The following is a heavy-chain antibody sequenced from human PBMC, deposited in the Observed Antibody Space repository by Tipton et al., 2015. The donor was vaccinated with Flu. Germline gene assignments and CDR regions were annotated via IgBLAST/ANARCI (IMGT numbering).Heavy chain of an antibody. V-gene: IGHV4-39*01. CDR2: IYYSGNT. J-gene: IGHJ3*02. Sequence: TLSLTCTVSGGSIRTSSYYWGWIRQPPGKGLEWIGSIYYSGNTQNNPSLKSRVTIFVDTAKNQFSLKLTSVTAADTAVYYCARQGFQYNWSEEWAFGIWGQGTVVTVSS. CDR3: ARQGFQYNWSEEWAFGI. CDR1: GGSIRTSSYY. D-gene: IGHD1-1*01.